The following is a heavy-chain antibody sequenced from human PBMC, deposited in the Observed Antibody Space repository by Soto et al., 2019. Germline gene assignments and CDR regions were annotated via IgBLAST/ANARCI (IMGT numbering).Heavy chain of an antibody. Sequence: DVQLLESGGNLVQPGGSLTLSCSASGFTLSSYAMSWVRQAPGKGLEWVSSISAGGDMTYNSDSVKGRFTISRDISNNAVFLQMHNLRIEDTALYYCARGDRGGSGSPASYYYSGWDVWGQGATVTVS. CDR2: ISAGGDMT. J-gene: IGHJ6*02. CDR3: ARGDRGGSGSPASYYYSGWDV. D-gene: IGHD3-10*01. CDR1: GFTLSSYA. V-gene: IGHV3-23*01.